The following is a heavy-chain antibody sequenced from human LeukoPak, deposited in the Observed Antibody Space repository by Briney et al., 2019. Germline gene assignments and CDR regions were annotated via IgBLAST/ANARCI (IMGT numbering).Heavy chain of an antibody. CDR3: ARGTAGYHSSYFDY. CDR2: INSDGSAT. D-gene: IGHD3-16*02. J-gene: IGHJ4*02. CDR1: GFIFRNYW. V-gene: IGHV3-74*01. Sequence: GGSLRLSCAASGFIFRNYWMHWVRQAPGKGLVWVSRINSDGSATAYADSVKGRFTISRDNAENTLYLQMNSLRAEDTAVYYCARGTAGYHSSYFDYWGQGTLVTVSS.